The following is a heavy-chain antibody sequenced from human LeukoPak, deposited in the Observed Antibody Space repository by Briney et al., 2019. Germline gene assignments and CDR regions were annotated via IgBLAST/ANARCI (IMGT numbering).Heavy chain of an antibody. V-gene: IGHV3-11*04. Sequence: GGSLRLSCAASGFTFSDYYMSWIRQAPGKGLEWISHISGSGGTTIYTDSVKGRFTISRDNAKNSLYLQMNSLRAEDTAVYYCARVWYSSSWSRAEYFQHWGQGTLVTVSS. D-gene: IGHD6-13*01. CDR1: GFTFSDYY. J-gene: IGHJ1*01. CDR3: ARVWYSSSWSRAEYFQH. CDR2: ISGSGGTT.